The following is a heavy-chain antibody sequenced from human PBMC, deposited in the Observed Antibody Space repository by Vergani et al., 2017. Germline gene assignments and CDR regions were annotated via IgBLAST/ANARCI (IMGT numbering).Heavy chain of an antibody. CDR2: IYSTGST. CDR1: GGSFNTYY. Sequence: QVQLEESGPGLVKPSETLSLTCTVSGGSFNTYYWSWIRQSPGKGLEWIGYIYSTGSTNYNPSLNSRVTMSVDTSKNQFSLKLRSVTAADTAVYFCARVMYRDEASTGYRLEGRDIWGQGPRSPFP. D-gene: IGHD3-9*01. V-gene: IGHV4-59*13. J-gene: IGHJ6*02. CDR3: ARVMYRDEASTGYRLEGRDI.